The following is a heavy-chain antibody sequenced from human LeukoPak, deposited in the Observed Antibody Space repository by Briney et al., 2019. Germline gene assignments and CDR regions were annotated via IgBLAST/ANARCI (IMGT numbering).Heavy chain of an antibody. J-gene: IGHJ6*03. CDR3: ARFVNRSYYYYYMDV. Sequence: GASVKVSCKASGYTFTSYDINWVRQATGQELEWMGWMNPNSGNTGYAQKFQGRVTMTRNTSISTAYMELSSLRSEDTAVYYCARFVNRSYYYYYMDVWGKGTTVTVSS. CDR2: MNPNSGNT. V-gene: IGHV1-8*01. CDR1: GYTFTSYD. D-gene: IGHD6-6*01.